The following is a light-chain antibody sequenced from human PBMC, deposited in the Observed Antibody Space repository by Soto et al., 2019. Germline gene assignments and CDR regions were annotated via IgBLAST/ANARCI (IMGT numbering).Light chain of an antibody. CDR1: QSINNY. Sequence: DIQLTQSPSTLSASVGDRVTISCRASQSINNYLAWYQQKPGKAPKLLIYKASTLESGVPSTFSGSGSGTEFSLTISSLQPDDFATYYCQQYGNLWTFGQGTKVGIK. CDR3: QQYGNLWT. CDR2: KAS. J-gene: IGKJ1*01. V-gene: IGKV1-5*03.